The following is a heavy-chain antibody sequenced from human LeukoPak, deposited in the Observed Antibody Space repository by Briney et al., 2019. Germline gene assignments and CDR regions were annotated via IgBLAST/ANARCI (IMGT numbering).Heavy chain of an antibody. J-gene: IGHJ5*02. D-gene: IGHD1-26*01. Sequence: PGGSLRLSCAASGFTFSNYAMMWVRQAPGKGLEWVAVVSYDGRNEYYADSVKGRFTISRDNSKNTVYLQMNSLRAEDTAVYYCARESTVGWFDAWGQGTLVTVSS. V-gene: IGHV3-30*04. CDR2: VSYDGRNE. CDR1: GFTFSNYA. CDR3: ARESTVGWFDA.